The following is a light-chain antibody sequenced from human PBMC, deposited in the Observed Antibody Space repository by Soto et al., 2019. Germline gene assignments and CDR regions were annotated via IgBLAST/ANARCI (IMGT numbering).Light chain of an antibody. CDR1: QSVSSSY. Sequence: DIVLTQSPGPLSLSPGERATLSCRASQSVSSSYLAWYQQKPGQAPRLLIYGASSRATGIPDRFSGSGSGTDFTLTISRLEPEDFAVYYCQQYGSSPWTFGQGTGVDIK. V-gene: IGKV3-20*01. CDR2: GAS. CDR3: QQYGSSPWT. J-gene: IGKJ1*01.